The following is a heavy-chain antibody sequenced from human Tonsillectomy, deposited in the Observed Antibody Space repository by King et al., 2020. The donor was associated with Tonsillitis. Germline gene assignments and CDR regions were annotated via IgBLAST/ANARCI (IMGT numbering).Heavy chain of an antibody. V-gene: IGHV1-8*01. D-gene: IGHD1-26*01. CDR2: MNPNSGNT. CDR3: ARGSYSVRNWFYT. J-gene: IGHJ5*02. Sequence: VQLVESGAEVKKPGASVKVSCTASGYTFTSYDINWVRQATGQGLEWMGWMNPNSGNTGYAQKFQGRVTMTRNTSISTAYMELRSLRSEDTVVYNCARGSYSVRNWFYTCGQGTLVTVSS. CDR1: GYTFTSYD.